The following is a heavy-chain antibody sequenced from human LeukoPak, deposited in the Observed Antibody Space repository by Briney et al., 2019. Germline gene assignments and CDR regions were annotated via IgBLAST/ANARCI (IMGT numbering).Heavy chain of an antibody. CDR3: ARYDTSDYYFDY. Sequence: DSVKGRFTISRDNAKNSLYLQMNSLRAEDTAVYYCARYDTSDYYFDYWGQGTLATVSS. D-gene: IGHD3-22*01. J-gene: IGHJ4*02. V-gene: IGHV3-21*01.